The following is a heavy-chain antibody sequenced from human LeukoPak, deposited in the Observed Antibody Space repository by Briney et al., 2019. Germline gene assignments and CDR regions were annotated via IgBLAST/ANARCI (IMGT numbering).Heavy chain of an antibody. D-gene: IGHD6-13*01. V-gene: IGHV3-7*04. CDR2: IKQDGSEK. CDR1: GFTFSSYW. J-gene: IGHJ4*02. Sequence: PGGSLRLSCAASGFTFSSYWMSCVRQAPGKGLEWVANIKQDGSEKYYVDSVKGRFTISRDNAKNSLYLQMNSLRAEDTAVYYCARGTIAAAGYYYFDYWGQGTQVTVSS. CDR3: ARGTIAAAGYYYFDY.